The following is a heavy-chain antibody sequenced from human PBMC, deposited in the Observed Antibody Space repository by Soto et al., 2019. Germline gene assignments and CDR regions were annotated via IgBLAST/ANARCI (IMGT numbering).Heavy chain of an antibody. J-gene: IGHJ6*02. V-gene: IGHV1-69*13. CDR3: ARDQDVSSYHGMDV. D-gene: IGHD3-22*01. CDR1: GGTFSSYA. Sequence: SMKVSCRVSGGTFSSYAISLVRQAPGQGLEWMGGIIPIFGTANYAQKFQGRVTITADESTSTAYMELSSLRSEDTAVYYCARDQDVSSYHGMDVWGQGTTVTVSS. CDR2: IIPIFGTA.